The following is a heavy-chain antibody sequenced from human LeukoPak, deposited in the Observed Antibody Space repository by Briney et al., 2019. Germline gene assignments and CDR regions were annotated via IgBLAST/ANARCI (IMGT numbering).Heavy chain of an antibody. CDR3: ARRYYESSGRSHFFDY. CDR2: IYYSGST. CDR1: GGSISSSDYY. V-gene: IGHV4-39*02. D-gene: IGHD3-22*01. Sequence: SETPSLTCTVSGGSISSSDYYWGWIRQPPGKGLEWIGSIYYSGSTYYNPSLKSRVTISVDTSTNHFSLKLSSVTAADTAVYYCARRYYESSGRSHFFDYWGQGTLVTVSS. J-gene: IGHJ4*02.